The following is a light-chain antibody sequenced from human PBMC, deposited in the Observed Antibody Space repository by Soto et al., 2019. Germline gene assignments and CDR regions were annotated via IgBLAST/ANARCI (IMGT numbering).Light chain of an antibody. CDR1: QSVSSSY. J-gene: IGKJ2*01. CDR2: GAS. CDR3: QQYGSSPMYT. V-gene: IGKV3-20*01. Sequence: EIVLTQSPGTLSLSPGERATLSCRASQSVSSSYLAWYQQKPGQAPRLLIYGASGRATGIPDRFSGSGSGTDFNLTISRLEPEDFAVDYCQQYGSSPMYTFGQGTKLEIK.